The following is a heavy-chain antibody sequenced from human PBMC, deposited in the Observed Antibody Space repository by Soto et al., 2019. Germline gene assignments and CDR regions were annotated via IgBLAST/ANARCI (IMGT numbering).Heavy chain of an antibody. Sequence: EVQLVESGGGLDKPGGSLRLSCAASGFTFSSYSMNWVRQAPGKGLEWVSSISSSSSYIYYADSVKGRFTISRDNAKNSLYLQMNSLRAEDTAVYYCARNGGYPRFYYYYYMDVWGKGTTVTVSS. CDR1: GFTFSSYS. J-gene: IGHJ6*03. D-gene: IGHD3-22*01. V-gene: IGHV3-21*01. CDR2: ISSSSSYI. CDR3: ARNGGYPRFYYYYYMDV.